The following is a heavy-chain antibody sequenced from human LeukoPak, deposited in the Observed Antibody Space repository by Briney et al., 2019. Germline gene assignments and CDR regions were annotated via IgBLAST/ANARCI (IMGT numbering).Heavy chain of an antibody. V-gene: IGHV3-11*03. CDR1: GLTFSDYY. Sequence: PGGSLRLSCAASGLTFSDYYMTWIRQAPGKGLGWVSYISSSSTYTNYAASVKGRFTISRDNAKNALSLQMTSLRAEDTAVYYCARSWNVGWFASWGPGTLVTVSS. CDR3: ARSWNVGWFAS. D-gene: IGHD1-1*01. J-gene: IGHJ5*01. CDR2: ISSSSTYT.